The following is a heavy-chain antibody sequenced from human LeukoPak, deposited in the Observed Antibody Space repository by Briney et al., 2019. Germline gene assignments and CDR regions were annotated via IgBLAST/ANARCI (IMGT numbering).Heavy chain of an antibody. CDR3: ATSVRGVIYYYGMDV. CDR2: IYSGGST. V-gene: IGHV3-53*01. CDR1: GFTVSSNY. J-gene: IGHJ6*04. Sequence: GGSLRLSCAASGFTVSSNYMSWVRQAPGKGLEWVSVIYSGGSTYYADSVKGRFTISRDNSKNTLYLQMNSLRAEDTAVYYCATSVRGVIYYYGMDVWGKGTTVTVSS. D-gene: IGHD3-10*02.